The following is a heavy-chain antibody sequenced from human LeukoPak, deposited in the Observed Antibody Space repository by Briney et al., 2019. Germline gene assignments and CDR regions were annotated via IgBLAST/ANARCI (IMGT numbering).Heavy chain of an antibody. D-gene: IGHD2-2*01. CDR1: GSTFSDYW. Sequence: GGSLRLSCVASGSTFSDYWMTWVRQAPGKGLEWVANIKQDGSEKFCVDSVTGRFTISRDNAENSLYLHMNSLRAEDTAVYYCAREKAGYCSSTSCYRGIDYWGQGTLVTVSP. V-gene: IGHV3-7*01. CDR3: AREKAGYCSSTSCYRGIDY. CDR2: IKQDGSEK. J-gene: IGHJ4*02.